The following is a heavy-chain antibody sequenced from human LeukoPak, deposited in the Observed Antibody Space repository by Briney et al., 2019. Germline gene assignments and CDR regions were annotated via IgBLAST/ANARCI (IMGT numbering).Heavy chain of an antibody. D-gene: IGHD2-2*01. CDR3: ARGVIPAATYNWFDP. V-gene: IGHV4-34*01. Sequence: PSETLSLTCAVYGGSFSGYYWSWIRQPPGKGLEWIGEINHSGSTNYNPSLKSRATISVDTSKNQFSLKLSSVTAADTAVYYCARGVIPAATYNWFDPWGQGTLVTVSS. CDR2: INHSGST. CDR1: GGSFSGYY. J-gene: IGHJ5*02.